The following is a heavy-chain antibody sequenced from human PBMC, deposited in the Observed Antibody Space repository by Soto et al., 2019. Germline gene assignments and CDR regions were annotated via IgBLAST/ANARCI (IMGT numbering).Heavy chain of an antibody. Sequence: GETLKISCAASGFTFSGYAMSWVRQAPGKGLEWVSAISGGGDSTYYADSVKGRFTISRDNSKNTLYLQMNSLTAEDTAIYYCAKQNTIFGVVIPLYYYGMDVWGQGTTVTVSS. CDR3: AKQNTIFGVVIPLYYYGMDV. CDR1: GFTFSGYA. J-gene: IGHJ6*02. CDR2: ISGGGDST. D-gene: IGHD3-3*01. V-gene: IGHV3-23*01.